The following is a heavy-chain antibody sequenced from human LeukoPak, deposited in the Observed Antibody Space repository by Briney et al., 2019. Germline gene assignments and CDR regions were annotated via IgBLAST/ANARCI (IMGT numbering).Heavy chain of an antibody. J-gene: IGHJ4*02. Sequence: ASVKVSCKASGYTFTSYDINWVRQATGQGLEWMGWMNPNSGNTGYAQKFQGRVTMTTDTSTSTAYMELRSLRSDDTAVYYCAKDGPETGTTWVPSDYWGQGTLVTVSS. CDR2: MNPNSGNT. CDR3: AKDGPETGTTWVPSDY. CDR1: GYTFTSYD. D-gene: IGHD1-7*01. V-gene: IGHV1-8*01.